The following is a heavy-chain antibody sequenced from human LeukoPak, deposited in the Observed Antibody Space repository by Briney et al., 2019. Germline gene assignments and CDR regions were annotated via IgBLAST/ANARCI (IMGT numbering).Heavy chain of an antibody. CDR3: ARGGYYYDSSGGPPDY. V-gene: IGHV1-2*02. J-gene: IGHJ4*02. D-gene: IGHD3-22*01. CDR2: INPNSGGT. CDR1: GYTFTGYY. Sequence: ASVKVSCKASGYTFTGYYMHWVRQAPGQGLEWMGWINPNSGGTNYAQKFQGRVTMTRDTFISTAYMELSRLRSDDTAVYYCARGGYYYDSSGGPPDYWGQGTLVTVSS.